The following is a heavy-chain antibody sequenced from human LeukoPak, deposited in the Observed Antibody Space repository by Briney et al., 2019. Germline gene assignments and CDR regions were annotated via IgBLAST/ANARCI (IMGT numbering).Heavy chain of an antibody. Sequence: PSETLSLTCAVYGGSFSGYYWSWIRQPPGKGLEWIGEINHSGSTNYNPSLKSRVTISVDTSKNQFSLKLSSVTAADTAVYYCARHGHHEAYCGGDCYSRWFDPWGQGTLVTVSS. CDR2: INHSGST. CDR3: ARHGHHEAYCGGDCYSRWFDP. V-gene: IGHV4-34*01. J-gene: IGHJ5*02. CDR1: GGSFSGYY. D-gene: IGHD2-21*02.